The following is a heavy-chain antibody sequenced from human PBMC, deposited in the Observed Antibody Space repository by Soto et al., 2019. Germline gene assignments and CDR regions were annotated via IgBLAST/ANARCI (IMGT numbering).Heavy chain of an antibody. D-gene: IGHD6-13*01. CDR2: ISSSSSYI. J-gene: IGHJ5*02. CDR3: ARDLSSSWYNDRNADWFDP. Sequence: GGSLRLSCAASGFTFNKFGMNWVRQAPGKGLEWVSTISSSSSYIFYADSVRGRFTISRDNAKNSVYLQMNSLGAEDTAMYYCARDLSSSWYNDRNADWFDPWGQGTLVTVSS. CDR1: GFTFNKFG. V-gene: IGHV3-21*06.